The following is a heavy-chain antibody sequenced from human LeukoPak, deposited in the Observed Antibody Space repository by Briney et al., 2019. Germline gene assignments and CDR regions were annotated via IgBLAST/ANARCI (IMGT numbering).Heavy chain of an antibody. CDR1: GYTFTSYG. D-gene: IGHD6-13*01. J-gene: IGHJ4*02. V-gene: IGHV1-18*01. CDR2: ISAYNGNT. CDR3: AKLSSSWSQDYFDY. Sequence: ASVKVSCKASGYTFTSYGISWVRQAPGQGLEWMGWISAYNGNTNYAQKLQGRVTMTTDTSTSTAYMELRSLRSDDTAVYYCAKLSSSWSQDYFDYWGQGTLVTVSS.